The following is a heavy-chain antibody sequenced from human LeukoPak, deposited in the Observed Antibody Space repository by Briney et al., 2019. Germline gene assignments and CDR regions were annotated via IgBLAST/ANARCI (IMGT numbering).Heavy chain of an antibody. D-gene: IGHD6-19*01. CDR2: IYPGDSDT. J-gene: IGHJ4*02. V-gene: IGHV5-51*01. CDR3: ARSSNIAVAGTSFDY. Sequence: GESLKISCKGSGYSFTSYWIGWVRQMPGKGLEWMGIIYPGDSDTRYSPSFQGQVTISADKSISTDYLQWSSLKASDTAMYYCARSSNIAVAGTSFDYWGQGTLVTVSS. CDR1: GYSFTSYW.